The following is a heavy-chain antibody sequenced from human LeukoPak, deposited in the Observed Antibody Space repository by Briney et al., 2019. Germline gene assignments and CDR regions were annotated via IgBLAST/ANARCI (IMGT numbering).Heavy chain of an antibody. J-gene: IGHJ6*03. Sequence: SETLSLTCTVSSDSINNSGYYWGWIRQPPGKGLEWIGNIYSSGSTNYNPSLKSRVVISGDTSKNQFSLKFISVTAADTAVYYCTRPYYYYMDVWGKGTTVTVSS. CDR2: IYSSGST. CDR1: SDSINNSGYY. V-gene: IGHV4-39*07. CDR3: TRPYYYYMDV.